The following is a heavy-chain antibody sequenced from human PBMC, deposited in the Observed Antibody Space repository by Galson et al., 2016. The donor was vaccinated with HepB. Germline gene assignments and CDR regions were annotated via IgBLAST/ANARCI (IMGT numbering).Heavy chain of an antibody. Sequence: SETLSLTCTVSDGSISSSSSYWGWIRQPPGKGLEWVGSIHYSGSTYYNPSLKSRVTMSVDTSKNQFSLRLTSVTAADTAVYYCATQKLLWFGEGDFWGQGTLVTVSS. CDR3: ATQKLLWFGEGDF. D-gene: IGHD3-10*01. J-gene: IGHJ4*02. V-gene: IGHV4-39*01. CDR1: DGSISSSSSY. CDR2: IHYSGST.